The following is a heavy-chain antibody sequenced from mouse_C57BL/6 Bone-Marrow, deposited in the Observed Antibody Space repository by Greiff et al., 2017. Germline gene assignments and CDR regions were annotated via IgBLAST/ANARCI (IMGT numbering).Heavy chain of an antibody. V-gene: IGHV1-4*01. J-gene: IGHJ4*01. CDR3: ARIEIQATHAMDY. D-gene: IGHD3-2*02. CDR1: GYTFTSYT. CDR2: INPSSGYT. Sequence: QVQLKQSGAELARPGASVKMSCKASGYTFTSYTMHWVKQRPGQGLEWIGYINPSSGYTKYNQKFKDKATLTADKSSSTAYMQLSSLTSEDSAVYYCARIEIQATHAMDYWGQGTSVTVSS.